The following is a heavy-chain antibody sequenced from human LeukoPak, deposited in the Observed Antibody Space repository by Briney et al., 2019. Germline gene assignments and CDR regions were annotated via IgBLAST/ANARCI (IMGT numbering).Heavy chain of an antibody. J-gene: IGHJ4*02. Sequence: GGSLRLSCAASGFSFSDYYISWIRQAPGEGLEWILYISSSASAIYYADSVRGRFTISRDNAKNSLYLQMNSLRAEDTAVYYCARVDSTGWYADYWGQGTLVTVSS. CDR1: GFSFSDYY. V-gene: IGHV3-11*01. CDR2: ISSSASAI. D-gene: IGHD6-19*01. CDR3: ARVDSTGWYADY.